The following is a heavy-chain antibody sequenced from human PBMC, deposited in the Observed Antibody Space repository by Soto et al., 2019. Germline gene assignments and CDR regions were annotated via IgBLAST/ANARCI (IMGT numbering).Heavy chain of an antibody. CDR3: ARADFPDLRDECSVGAFHI. CDR2: MSYGGNT. D-gene: IGHD4-17*01. V-gene: IGHV4-59*02. CDR1: GASVTSFF. Sequence: VQLQESGPRLVKTSETLSLTCAVSGASVTSFFWNWIRQPPGKGLEWIGYMSYGGNTSTNSSLKSRVSVSLDTAKNQVSLKLRSVIPADTAVYVCARADFPDLRDECSVGAFHIWGPGTMVTVSS. J-gene: IGHJ3*02.